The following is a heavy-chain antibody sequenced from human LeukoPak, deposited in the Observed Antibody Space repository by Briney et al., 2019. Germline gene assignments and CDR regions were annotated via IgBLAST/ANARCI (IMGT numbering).Heavy chain of an antibody. Sequence: PGGSPRLSCAASGFTFSSYGMHWVRQAPGKGLEWVAFIRYDGSNKYYADSVKGRFTISRDNSKNTLYLQMNSLRAEDTAVYYCAKDRQPAATRMPFQHWGQGTLVTVSS. CDR1: GFTFSSYG. J-gene: IGHJ1*01. CDR2: IRYDGSNK. D-gene: IGHD2-2*01. V-gene: IGHV3-30*02. CDR3: AKDRQPAATRMPFQH.